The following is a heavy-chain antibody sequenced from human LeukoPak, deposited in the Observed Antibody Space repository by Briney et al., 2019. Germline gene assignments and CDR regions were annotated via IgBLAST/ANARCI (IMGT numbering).Heavy chain of an antibody. CDR2: ITSSSHT. J-gene: IGHJ4*02. V-gene: IGHV3-11*05. D-gene: IGHD2-21*02. Sequence: GGSLRLSCAASGFTFSDFYMTWIRQAPGKGLEWVSYITSSSHTDYADSVKGRFTISRDNAKNSVYLQMNSLRGEDTAVYYCARDPRYCGGDCPLDYWGRGTLVTVSS. CDR1: GFTFSDFY. CDR3: ARDPRYCGGDCPLDY.